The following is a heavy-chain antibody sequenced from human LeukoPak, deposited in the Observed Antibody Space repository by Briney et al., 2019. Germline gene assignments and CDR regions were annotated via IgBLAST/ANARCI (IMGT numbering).Heavy chain of an antibody. V-gene: IGHV4-4*07. CDR2: IYSTGST. D-gene: IGHD6-13*01. Sequence: SDTLSLTYTVSGGSISSYYWSLIRQPASKGLEWIGRIYSTGSTNYNPSLKSRVTMSVDTSKNQFSLRLRSVTAADTAVYYCARQIASAGTAGFDFWGQGALVTVSS. CDR1: GGSISSYY. CDR3: ARQIASAGTAGFDF. J-gene: IGHJ4*02.